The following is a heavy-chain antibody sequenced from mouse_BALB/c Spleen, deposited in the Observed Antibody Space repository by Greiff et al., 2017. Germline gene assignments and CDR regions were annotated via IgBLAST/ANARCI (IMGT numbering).Heavy chain of an antibody. CDR2: ISNGGGST. V-gene: IGHV5-12-2*01. J-gene: IGHJ1*01. Sequence: EVNLVESGGGLVQPGGSLKLSCAASGFTFSSYTMSWVRQTPEKRLEWVAYISNGGGSTYYPDTVKGRFTISRDNAKNTLYLQMSSLKSEDTAMYYCARMGLYWYFDVWGAGTTVTVSS. CDR3: ARMGLYWYFDV. CDR1: GFTFSSYT.